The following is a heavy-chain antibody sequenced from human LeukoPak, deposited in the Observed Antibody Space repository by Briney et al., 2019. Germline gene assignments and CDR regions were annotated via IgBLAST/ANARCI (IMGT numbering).Heavy chain of an antibody. CDR3: TTDYYDSSGYYSTLGY. CDR1: GFTFSSYS. J-gene: IGHJ4*02. CDR2: IKSKTDGGTT. Sequence: TGGSLRLSCAASGFTFSSYSMNWVRQAPGKGLEWVGRIKSKTDGGTTDYAAPVKGRFTISRDDSKNTLYLQMNSLKTEDTAVYYCTTDYYDSSGYYSTLGYWGQGTLVTVSS. V-gene: IGHV3-15*01. D-gene: IGHD3-22*01.